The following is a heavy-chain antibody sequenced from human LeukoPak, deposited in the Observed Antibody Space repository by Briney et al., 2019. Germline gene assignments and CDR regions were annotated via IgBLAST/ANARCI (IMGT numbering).Heavy chain of an antibody. V-gene: IGHV1-2*02. CDR3: ARDNRYDSSGYPKPFDY. D-gene: IGHD3-22*01. Sequence: ASVKVSCKASGYTFTGYYMHWVRQAPGQGLEWMGWINPNSGGTNYAQKFQGRVTMTRDTSISTAYMELSRLRSDDTAVYYCARDNRYDSSGYPKPFDYWGQGALVTVSS. CDR2: INPNSGGT. CDR1: GYTFTGYY. J-gene: IGHJ4*02.